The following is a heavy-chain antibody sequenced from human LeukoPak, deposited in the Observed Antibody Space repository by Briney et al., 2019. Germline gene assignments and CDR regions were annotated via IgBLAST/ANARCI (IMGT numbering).Heavy chain of an antibody. CDR1: GGSISTYQ. D-gene: IGHD2-8*02. Sequence: PSETLSLTCTVSGGSISTYQWSWIRQPAGKGLEWIGLIHNTGSTDYNPSLKSRVTLSVDTSKNQLSLKLTSVIAADTAVYYCATGSYSGGFDNWGQGTLVIVSS. V-gene: IGHV4-4*07. CDR2: IHNTGST. J-gene: IGHJ4*02. CDR3: ATGSYSGGFDN.